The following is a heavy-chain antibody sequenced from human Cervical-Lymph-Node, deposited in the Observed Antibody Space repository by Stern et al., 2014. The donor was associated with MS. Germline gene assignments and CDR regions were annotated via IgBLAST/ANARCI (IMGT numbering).Heavy chain of an antibody. D-gene: IGHD6-19*01. CDR3: ARGEKQWLSLWDY. CDR2: IIPIFDTT. J-gene: IGHJ4*02. CDR1: GGTFNSYA. V-gene: IGHV1-69*01. Sequence: QVQLMQSGAEVKKPGSSVKVSCKASGGTFNSYAISWVRQAPGQGLEWMGGIIPIFDTTNYTQKFQGRVTITADESTTTAYMELSSLRSEDTAVYFCARGEKQWLSLWDYWGQGTLVTVSS.